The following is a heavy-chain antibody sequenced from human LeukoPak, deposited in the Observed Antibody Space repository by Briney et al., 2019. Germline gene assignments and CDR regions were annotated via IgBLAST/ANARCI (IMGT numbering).Heavy chain of an antibody. D-gene: IGHD3-22*01. CDR3: ARDRDSSARLYYYYYYMDV. J-gene: IGHJ6*03. Sequence: ASVKVSCKASGYTFTNYGISWVRQAPGQGLEWMGWISAYNGNTNYTQKLQGRVTMTTDTSTSTAYMELRSLRSDDTAVYYCARDRDSSARLYYYYYYMDVWGKGTTVIVS. CDR2: ISAYNGNT. V-gene: IGHV1-18*01. CDR1: GYTFTNYG.